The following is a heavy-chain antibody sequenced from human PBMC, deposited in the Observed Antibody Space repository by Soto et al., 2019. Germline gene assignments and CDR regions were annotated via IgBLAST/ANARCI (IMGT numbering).Heavy chain of an antibody. CDR2: ISSSSSTI. J-gene: IGHJ4*02. V-gene: IGHV3-48*01. D-gene: IGHD2-2*01. CDR3: ASGRSSCCFAY. CDR1: GFTFSSYS. Sequence: EVQLVESGGGLVQPGGSLRLSCAASGFTFSSYSMNWVRQAPGKGLEWVSYISSSSSTIYYADSVRGRFTISRDNAKNSLYLQMNSLRAEDTAVYSCASGRSSCCFAYWGQGTLVTVSS.